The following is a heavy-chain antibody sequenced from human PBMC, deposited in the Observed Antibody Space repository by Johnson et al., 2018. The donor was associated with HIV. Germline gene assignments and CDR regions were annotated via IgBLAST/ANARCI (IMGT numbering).Heavy chain of an antibody. CDR2: IGTPGDT. Sequence: VQLVESGGGLVQPGGSLRLSCAASGFTFSSYDMHWVRQATGKGLEWVSAIGTPGDTYYPGSVKGRFTISRENAKNSLYLQMNSLRAGDTAVYYCARGVPIAAAGHDAFDIWGQGTMVTVSS. CDR1: GFTFSSYD. CDR3: ARGVPIAAAGHDAFDI. D-gene: IGHD6-13*01. V-gene: IGHV3-13*01. J-gene: IGHJ3*02.